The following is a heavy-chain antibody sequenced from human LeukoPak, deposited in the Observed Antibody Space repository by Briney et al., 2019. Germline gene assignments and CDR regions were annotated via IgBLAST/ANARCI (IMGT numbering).Heavy chain of an antibody. CDR3: ARGGGLDV. Sequence: PGGSLRLSCAASGFTFSDYNMNWVRQAPGKGLEWVSSISSSSYYIYYADSVKGRFTISRDNSKNTLYLQMNSLRTEDTAVYYCARGGGLDVWGQGATVTVSS. CDR1: GFTFSDYN. V-gene: IGHV3-21*01. CDR2: ISSSSYYI. D-gene: IGHD3-16*01. J-gene: IGHJ6*02.